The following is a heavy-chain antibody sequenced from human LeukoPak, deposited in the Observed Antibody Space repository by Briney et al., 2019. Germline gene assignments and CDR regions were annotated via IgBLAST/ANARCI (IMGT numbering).Heavy chain of an antibody. CDR3: ARRSCSDGTCYESRGWFDS. CDR1: DDSISSYY. Sequence: SETLSLTCTVSDDSISSYYWSWIRQPAGKGLEWIGEINHSGSTNYSPSLKSRVTISVDPSKNQFSLKLSSVTAADTAVYYCARRSCSDGTCYESRGWFDSWGQGTLVTVSS. D-gene: IGHD2-15*01. V-gene: IGHV4-59*12. CDR2: INHSGST. J-gene: IGHJ5*01.